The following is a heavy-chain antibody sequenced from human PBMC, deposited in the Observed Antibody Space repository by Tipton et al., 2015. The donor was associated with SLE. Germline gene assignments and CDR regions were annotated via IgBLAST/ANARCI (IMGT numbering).Heavy chain of an antibody. J-gene: IGHJ3*02. CDR1: GYSISSGYY. CDR2: IYHSGST. V-gene: IGHV4-38-2*02. D-gene: IGHD3-3*01. CDR3: ASPLRFWSGFQTLDAFDI. Sequence: TLSLTCTASGYSISSGYYWGWIRQPPGKGLEWIGSIYHSGSTYYNPSLKSRVTISVDTSKNQFSLKLSSVTAADTAVYYCASPLRFWSGFQTLDAFDIWGQGTMVTVSS.